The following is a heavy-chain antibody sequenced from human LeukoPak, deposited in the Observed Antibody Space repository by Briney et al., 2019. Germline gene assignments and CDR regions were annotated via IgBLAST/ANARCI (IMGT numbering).Heavy chain of an antibody. CDR2: IIPIFGTA. Sequence: GASVKVSCKASGGTFSSYAISWVRQAPGQGLEWMGGIIPIFGTANYAQKFQGRVTITADESTSTAYMELSSLRSEDTAVYYCARLGTTGTTDYYYYMDVWGKGTTVTVSS. V-gene: IGHV1-69*13. CDR3: ARLGTTGTTDYYYYMDV. D-gene: IGHD1-1*01. CDR1: GGTFSSYA. J-gene: IGHJ6*03.